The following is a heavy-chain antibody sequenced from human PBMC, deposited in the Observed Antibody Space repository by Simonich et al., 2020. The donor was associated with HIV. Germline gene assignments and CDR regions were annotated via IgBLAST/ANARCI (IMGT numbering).Heavy chain of an antibody. D-gene: IGHD3-10*01. V-gene: IGHV2-5*02. Sequence: QITLKESGPTLVKPTQTLTLTCTFSGFSLRTSGVGVGWIRQPPGKALEWLALIYWDDDKRYSPSLKSRLTITKDTSKNQVVLTMTNMDPVDTATYYCARTPIIRGIIVAFDIWGQGTMVTVSS. CDR2: IYWDDDK. CDR1: GFSLRTSGVG. CDR3: ARTPIIRGIIVAFDI. J-gene: IGHJ3*02.